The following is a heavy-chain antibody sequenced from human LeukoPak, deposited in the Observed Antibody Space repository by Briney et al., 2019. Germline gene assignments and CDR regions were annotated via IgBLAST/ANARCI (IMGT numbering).Heavy chain of an antibody. CDR2: ISSSSSYM. CDR3: ARERYSTGYYHMDV. D-gene: IGHD6-19*01. J-gene: IGHJ6*03. V-gene: IGHV3-21*01. CDR1: GFTFNTYS. Sequence: GGSLRLSCEASGFTFNTYSMNWARQAPGKGLEWVSSISSSSSYMYYADSVKGRFTISRDNAKNSLYLQMNSLRAEDTAVYYCARERYSTGYYHMDVWGKGTTVTVSS.